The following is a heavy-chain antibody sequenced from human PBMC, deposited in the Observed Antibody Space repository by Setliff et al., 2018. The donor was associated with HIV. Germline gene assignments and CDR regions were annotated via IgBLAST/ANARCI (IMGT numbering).Heavy chain of an antibody. D-gene: IGHD3-9*01. J-gene: IGHJ3*01. V-gene: IGHV1-3*01. CDR3: ARSIRTGSIYGSDAFDL. Sequence: ASVKVSCKASGYTFTTYAIHWVRQAPGQRLEFMGWINAGNGNTKYSQRFQGRVTITIDTSASTAYMEFNRLSSEDTAVYYCARSIRTGSIYGSDAFDLWGQGTMVTVSS. CDR2: INAGNGNT. CDR1: GYTFTTYA.